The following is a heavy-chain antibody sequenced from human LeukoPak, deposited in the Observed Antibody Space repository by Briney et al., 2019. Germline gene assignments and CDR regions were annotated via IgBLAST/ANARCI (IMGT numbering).Heavy chain of an antibody. V-gene: IGHV1-46*01. J-gene: IGHJ6*02. CDR1: GYTFTGQY. Sequence: ASVKVSCKTSGYTFTGQYLHWVRQAPGQGLEWMGIINPSGGSTSYAQKFQGRVTMTRDTSTSTVYMELSSLRSEDTAVYYCARVVGGYCSGGSCYPPIDYYGMDVWGQGTTVTVSS. D-gene: IGHD2-15*01. CDR2: INPSGGST. CDR3: ARVVGGYCSGGSCYPPIDYYGMDV.